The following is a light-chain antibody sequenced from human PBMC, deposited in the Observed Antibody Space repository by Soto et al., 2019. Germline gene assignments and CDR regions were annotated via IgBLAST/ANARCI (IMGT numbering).Light chain of an antibody. CDR1: QSMNDW. CDR3: LRYNAFSQT. V-gene: IGKV1-5*01. Sequence: DTQMTQSPSTLSASVGDRVTITCRASQSMNDWLAWYQQKPGKAPKVLIYDASSLQSGVPSRFSGSGSGTEFTLKIDSLQPDDVATYYGLRYNAFSQTFGQGTKVE. J-gene: IGKJ1*01. CDR2: DAS.